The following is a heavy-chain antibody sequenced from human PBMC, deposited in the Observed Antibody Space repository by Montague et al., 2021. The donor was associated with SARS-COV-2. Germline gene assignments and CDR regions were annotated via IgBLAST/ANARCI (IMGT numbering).Heavy chain of an antibody. CDR3: ARDQGVYCSGGGCYNFDY. Sequence: SETLSLTCTVSGGSISTYYYWGWIRQPPGKGLEWIGSIYYGGSTYYNPSLKSRGTITVDTSMNHFSLKLSSVTAAETAVYYCARDQGVYCSGGGCYNFDYWGQGTMVTVSS. CDR1: GGSISTYYY. J-gene: IGHJ4*02. CDR2: IYYGGST. V-gene: IGHV4-39*02. D-gene: IGHD2-15*01.